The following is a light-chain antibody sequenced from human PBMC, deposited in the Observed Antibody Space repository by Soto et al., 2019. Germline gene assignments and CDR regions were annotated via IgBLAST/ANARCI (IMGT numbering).Light chain of an antibody. J-gene: IGKJ1*01. V-gene: IGKV1-5*01. CDR3: QQYNTYSSA. Sequence: DIQMTQSPATLSAAVGDRVTITCRASQSISSWVAWYQQKPGKAPNILIYDASNLQSGVPSRFSGSGFGTEFTLTISSLQPDDFATYYCQQYNTYSSAFGQGTKVEIK. CDR2: DAS. CDR1: QSISSW.